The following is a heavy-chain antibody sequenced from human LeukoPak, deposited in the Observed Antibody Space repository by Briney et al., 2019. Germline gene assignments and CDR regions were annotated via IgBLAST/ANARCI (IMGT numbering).Heavy chain of an antibody. CDR1: GGSIISYF. V-gene: IGHV4-59*07. Sequence: PSDTLSLTCTVSGGSIISYFWTWIRQPPGKGLEWIGNVDYSGTNKYNPSLKSRVTISVDPSKSHFSLRLSSVSAADTAVYYCARGWGYCSGGNCYFTYFDYWGQGALVTVSS. CDR3: ARGWGYCSGGNCYFTYFDY. CDR2: VDYSGTN. J-gene: IGHJ4*02. D-gene: IGHD2-15*01.